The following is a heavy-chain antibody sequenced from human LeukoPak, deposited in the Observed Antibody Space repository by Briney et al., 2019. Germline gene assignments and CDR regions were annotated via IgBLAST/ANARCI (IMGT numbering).Heavy chain of an antibody. CDR1: GFIFSRYA. D-gene: IGHD6-6*01. V-gene: IGHV3-23*01. CDR3: AKKLGSSPGDFFDY. Sequence: GGSLRLSCAASGFIFSRYAMSWVRQAPGKGLEWVSDINDNGGGTFYADSVKGRFTVSRDNSKNTLYMQMNSLRGGDTAVYYCAKKLGSSPGDFFDYWGQGTLVTVSS. CDR2: INDNGGGT. J-gene: IGHJ4*02.